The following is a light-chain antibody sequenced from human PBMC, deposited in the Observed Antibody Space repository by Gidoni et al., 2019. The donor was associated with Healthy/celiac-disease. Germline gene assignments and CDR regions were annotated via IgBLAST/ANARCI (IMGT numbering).Light chain of an antibody. CDR3: QQYGSSRT. CDR1: QSVSSSY. J-gene: IGKJ1*01. V-gene: IGKV3-20*01. Sequence: EIVLTQSPGTRALSPGERATLSCRASQSVSSSYLAWYQQKPGQAPRLLIYGAASRATGIPDMFGGSGSGTDFTLTISRLEPEDFAVYYCQQYGSSRTFGQGTKVEIK. CDR2: GAA.